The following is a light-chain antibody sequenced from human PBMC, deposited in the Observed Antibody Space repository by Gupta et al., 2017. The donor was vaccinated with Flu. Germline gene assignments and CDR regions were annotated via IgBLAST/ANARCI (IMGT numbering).Light chain of an antibody. CDR2: GAS. V-gene: IGKV3-15*01. J-gene: IGKJ4*01. Sequence: EIVMTQSPATLSVSPGERATLSCRASQSVSSNLPWYQQKPGQAPRLLIYGASTRATGIPARFSGSGSGTEFTLTISSLQSEDFAVYYCQQDKNWPVTFGGGTKVEIK. CDR3: QQDKNWPVT. CDR1: QSVSSN.